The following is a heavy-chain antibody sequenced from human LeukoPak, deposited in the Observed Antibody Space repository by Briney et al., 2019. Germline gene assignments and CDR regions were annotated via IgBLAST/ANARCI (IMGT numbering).Heavy chain of an antibody. Sequence: TGGSLRLSCAASGFTVSSNYMSWVRQAPGQGLEWVSVIYSGGNTYYADSVKGRFIISRDNSKNTLYLQMNSLRAEDTAVYYCARHYYYGSGSYNFDYWGQGTLVTVSS. D-gene: IGHD3-10*01. V-gene: IGHV3-53*01. CDR2: IYSGGNT. CDR3: ARHYYYGSGSYNFDY. J-gene: IGHJ4*02. CDR1: GFTVSSNY.